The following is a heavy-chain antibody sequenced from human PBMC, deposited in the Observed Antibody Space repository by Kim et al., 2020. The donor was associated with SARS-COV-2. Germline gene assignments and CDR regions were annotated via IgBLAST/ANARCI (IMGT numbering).Heavy chain of an antibody. D-gene: IGHD3-10*01. Sequence: GGSLRLSCGASGFIFSDYWIHWVRQAPGKGLVWVSRISENRRTANYADSVKGRFTISRDNARNTVYLEMNSLRAEDTCIYYCARDLVSGSGSYGHWGQGT. J-gene: IGHJ4*02. CDR1: GFIFSDYW. CDR3: ARDLVSGSGSYGH. V-gene: IGHV3-74*01. CDR2: ISENRRTA.